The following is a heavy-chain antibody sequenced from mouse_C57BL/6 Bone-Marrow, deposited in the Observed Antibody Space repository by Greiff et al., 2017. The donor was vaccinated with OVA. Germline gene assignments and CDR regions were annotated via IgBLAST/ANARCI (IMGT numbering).Heavy chain of an antibody. D-gene: IGHD4-1*02. Sequence: EVQLQESGPELVKPGASVKISCKASGYSFTGYYMNWVKQSPEKSLEWIGEINPSTGGTTYNQKFKAKATLTVDKSSSTAYMQLKSLTSEDSAVYYCARPTGLYAMDYWGQGTSVTVSS. J-gene: IGHJ4*01. CDR3: ARPTGLYAMDY. CDR1: GYSFTGYY. CDR2: INPSTGGT. V-gene: IGHV1-42*01.